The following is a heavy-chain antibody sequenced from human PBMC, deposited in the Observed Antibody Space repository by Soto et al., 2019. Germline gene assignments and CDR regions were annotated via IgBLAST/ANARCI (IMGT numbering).Heavy chain of an antibody. Sequence: QVHLVQSGAEVKKPGASGKVSCKGSGYDFTTYGITWLRQAPGQGLEWMAWISAHNGNTDYAQKLQGRVTVTSDTSTSTAYMELRSLRSDDTSMYYCARGRYGDYWGQGALVTVSS. CDR1: GYDFTTYG. CDR3: ARGRYGDY. CDR2: ISAHNGNT. V-gene: IGHV1-18*01. J-gene: IGHJ4*02. D-gene: IGHD1-1*01.